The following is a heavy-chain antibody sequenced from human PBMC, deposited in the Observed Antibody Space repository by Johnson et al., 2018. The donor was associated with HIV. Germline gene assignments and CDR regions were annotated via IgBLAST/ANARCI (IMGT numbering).Heavy chain of an antibody. J-gene: IGHJ3*02. Sequence: VQVVESGGGVVQPGMSLRLSCAASGFTFSNYGMHWVRQAPGKGLEWVAVVSYDGSYKDYADSVKGRFTISRDNSKNTLYLQMNSLRAEDTAIYYCAKDYDNVWGSYGGAFDIWGQGTMVTVSS. CDR3: AKDYDNVWGSYGGAFDI. V-gene: IGHV3-30*18. CDR1: GFTFSNYG. D-gene: IGHD3-16*01. CDR2: VSYDGSYK.